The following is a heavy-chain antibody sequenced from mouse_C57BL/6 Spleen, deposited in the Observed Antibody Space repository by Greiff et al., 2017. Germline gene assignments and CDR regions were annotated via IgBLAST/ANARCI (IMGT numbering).Heavy chain of an antibody. D-gene: IGHD1-1*01. CDR1: GYSITSDY. CDR3: ARSVGATKGLYFDV. V-gene: IGHV3-8*01. J-gene: IGHJ1*03. Sequence: DVMLVESGPGLAKPSQTLSLTCPVTGYSITSDYWNWIRKFPGNKLEYMGYISYSGSTYYNPSLKSRISIPRDTSKNQYYLQLNSVTTEDTATYYCARSVGATKGLYFDVRRTGATGTV. CDR2: ISYSGST.